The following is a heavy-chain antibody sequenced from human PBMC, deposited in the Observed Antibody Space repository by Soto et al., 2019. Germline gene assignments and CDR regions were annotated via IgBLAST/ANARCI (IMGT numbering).Heavy chain of an antibody. J-gene: IGHJ6*02. CDR3: ATEVYCSSTSCPRRTTTKGMDV. D-gene: IGHD2-2*01. CDR2: FDPEDGET. Sequence: GASVKVSCKVSGYTLTELSMHWVRQAPGKGLEWMGGFDPEDGETIYAQKFQGRVTMTEDTSTDTAYMELSSLRSEDTAVYYCATEVYCSSTSCPRRTTTKGMDVWGQGTTVTVS. CDR1: GYTLTELS. V-gene: IGHV1-24*01.